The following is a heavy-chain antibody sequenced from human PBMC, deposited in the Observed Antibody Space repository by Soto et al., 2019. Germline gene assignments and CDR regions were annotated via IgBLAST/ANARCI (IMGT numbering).Heavy chain of an antibody. CDR1: GFTFSSYG. J-gene: IGHJ4*02. D-gene: IGHD3-22*01. CDR2: INSDGSST. V-gene: IGHV3-74*01. Sequence: EVQLVESGGGLVQPGGSLRLSCAAAGFTFSSYGMHWVRQAPGKGLVWVSRINSDGSSTSYADSVKGRFIISRDNAKNTLYLQMNSLRAEDTAVYYCARPRYDSSGTPFDHWGQGTLVTVSS. CDR3: ARPRYDSSGTPFDH.